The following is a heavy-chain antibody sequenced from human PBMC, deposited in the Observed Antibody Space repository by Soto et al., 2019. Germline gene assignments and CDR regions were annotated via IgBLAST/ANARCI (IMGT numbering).Heavy chain of an antibody. D-gene: IGHD4-17*01. CDR1: GFTFSSYG. CDR2: IWYDGSNK. Sequence: SLRLSCAASGFTFSSYGMHWVRQAPGKGLEWVAVIWYDGSNKYYADSVKGRFTISRDNSKNTLYLQMNSLRAEDTAVYYCARENDYGDYTDYWGQGTLVTVSS. CDR3: ARENDYGDYTDY. V-gene: IGHV3-33*01. J-gene: IGHJ4*02.